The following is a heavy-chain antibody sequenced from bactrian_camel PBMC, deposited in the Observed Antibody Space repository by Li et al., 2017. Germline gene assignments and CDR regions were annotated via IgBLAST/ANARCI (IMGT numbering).Heavy chain of an antibody. Sequence: VQLVESGGGSAQAGGSLRLSCAASGYTYSMSCMGWFRQAPGTEREGVATIASDGTTSYLDSVKGRFTISKDNAKNTLYLQMNSLLPEDTAMYFCAADLPWRIGFPGLRRADYPHWGQGTQVTDS. J-gene: IGHJ4*01. CDR3: AADLPWRIGFPGLRRADYPH. CDR1: GYTYSMSC. D-gene: IGHD1*01. CDR2: IASDGTT. V-gene: IGHV3S53*01.